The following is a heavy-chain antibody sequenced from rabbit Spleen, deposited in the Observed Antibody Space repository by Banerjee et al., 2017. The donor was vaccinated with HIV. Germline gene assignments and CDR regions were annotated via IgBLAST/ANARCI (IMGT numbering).Heavy chain of an antibody. CDR3: ARSTDAGYLNL. V-gene: IGHV1S40*01. Sequence: QSLEESGGGLVKPGASLTLTCKASGFSFNSGYDMCWVRQAPGKGLEWIACIHAGSSGGTYYASWARGRFTISKTSTTVTLQMTSLTDADTATYFCARSTDAGYLNLWGQGTLVTVS. J-gene: IGHJ4*01. D-gene: IGHD4-2*01. CDR1: GFSFNSGYD. CDR2: IHAGSSGGT.